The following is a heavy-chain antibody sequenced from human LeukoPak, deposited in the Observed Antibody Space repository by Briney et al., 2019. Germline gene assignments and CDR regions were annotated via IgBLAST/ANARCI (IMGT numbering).Heavy chain of an antibody. Sequence: GGSLRLSCAASGFTFSNYWMHWVRQVPGKGLVWVSRINSDGSSTSYADSVKGRFTIPRDNAKNTLYLQMNSLRPEDTAVYYCARDSIRQQLYYFDYWGQGTLVTVSS. CDR3: ARDSIRQQLYYFDY. CDR2: INSDGSST. J-gene: IGHJ4*02. D-gene: IGHD6-13*01. V-gene: IGHV3-74*01. CDR1: GFTFSNYW.